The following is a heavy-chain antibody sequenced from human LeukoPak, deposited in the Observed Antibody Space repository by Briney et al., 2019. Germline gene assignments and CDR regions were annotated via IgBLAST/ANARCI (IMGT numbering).Heavy chain of an antibody. CDR3: ASYYYDSSGYYRPDY. Sequence: ASVKVSCKASGYTFTSYGISWVRQAPGQGLEWMGWISAYNGNTNYAQKLQGRVTMTTDTSTSTAYMELRSLRSDGTAVYYCASYYYDSSGYYRPDYWGQGTLVTVSS. CDR1: GYTFTSYG. D-gene: IGHD3-22*01. J-gene: IGHJ4*02. CDR2: ISAYNGNT. V-gene: IGHV1-18*01.